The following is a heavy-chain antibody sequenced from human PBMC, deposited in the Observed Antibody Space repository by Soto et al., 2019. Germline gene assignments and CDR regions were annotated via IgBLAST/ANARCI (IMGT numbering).Heavy chain of an antibody. Sequence: QVQLVQSGAEVKKPGSSVKVSCTASGGTFSSYAISWVRQAPGQGLEWMGGIIPIFGTANYAQKLQGRVTITADESTSTVYRELSSLRSEDTAMYYCARAPRYSSGWYSPSTYDFDYWGQGTLVTVTS. CDR1: GGTFSSYA. J-gene: IGHJ4*02. D-gene: IGHD6-19*01. V-gene: IGHV1-69*01. CDR2: IIPIFGTA. CDR3: ARAPRYSSGWYSPSTYDFDY.